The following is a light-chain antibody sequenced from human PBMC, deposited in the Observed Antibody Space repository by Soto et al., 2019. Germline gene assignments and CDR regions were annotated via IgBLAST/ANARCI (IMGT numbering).Light chain of an antibody. V-gene: IGLV2-11*01. J-gene: IGLJ1*01. CDR1: SSDVGRYSY. Sequence: QSVLTQPRSVSGSPGQSVSISCTGTSSDVGRYSYVSWYQQHPGKAPKLMIYDVSERPSGVPDRFSGSKSGNTASLTISGLQAEDEADYYCCSYAGTYTGVFGNGTRSQS. CDR2: DVS. CDR3: CSYAGTYTGV.